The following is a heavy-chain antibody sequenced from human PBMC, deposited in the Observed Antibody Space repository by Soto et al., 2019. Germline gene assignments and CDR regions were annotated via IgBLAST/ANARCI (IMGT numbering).Heavy chain of an antibody. CDR3: ARYDDTSGYYYADY. Sequence: EVQLVESGGGLVQPGGSLRLSCAASGFTFSSYSMNWVRQAPGKGLAWVSYISTSSSTIYYADSVKGRLTISRDNAKNSLYLQMNSLRDEDTAVYYCARYDDTSGYYYADYWGQGTLVTVSS. CDR1: GFTFSSYS. J-gene: IGHJ4*02. D-gene: IGHD3-22*01. CDR2: ISTSSSTI. V-gene: IGHV3-48*02.